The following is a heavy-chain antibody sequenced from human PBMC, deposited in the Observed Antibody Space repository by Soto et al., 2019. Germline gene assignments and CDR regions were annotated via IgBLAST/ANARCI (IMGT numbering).Heavy chain of an antibody. D-gene: IGHD2-21*02. CDR2: IYQSGTP. Sequence: PSETLSLTCTVSGGSISSGGYYWNWIRQYPGKGLEWIAYIYQSGTPYHNPSLKSRATISIDRSKNQFSLMLDSVTAADTAVYYCARDLRLDSWGPGTLVTAPQ. CDR1: GGSISSGGYY. J-gene: IGHJ4*02. CDR3: ARDLRLDS. V-gene: IGHV4-31*03.